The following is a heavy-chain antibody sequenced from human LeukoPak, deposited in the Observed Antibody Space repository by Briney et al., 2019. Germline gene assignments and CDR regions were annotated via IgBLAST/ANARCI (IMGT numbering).Heavy chain of an antibody. CDR3: ARVESLWFGELPPYFDY. Sequence: ASETLSLTCTVSGGSISSYYWSWIRQPPGKGLEGIGYIYYSGSTNYNPSLKSRVTISVDTSKNQFSLKLSSVTAADTAVYYCARVESLWFGELPPYFDYWGQGTLVTVSS. CDR1: GGSISSYY. D-gene: IGHD3-10*01. J-gene: IGHJ4*02. V-gene: IGHV4-59*01. CDR2: IYYSGST.